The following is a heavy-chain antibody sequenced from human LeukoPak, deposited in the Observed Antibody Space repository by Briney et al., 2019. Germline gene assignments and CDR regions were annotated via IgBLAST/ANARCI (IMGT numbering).Heavy chain of an antibody. V-gene: IGHV4-39*01. CDR3: ARRWRAQVDY. D-gene: IGHD3-3*01. CDR2: IYYSGST. CDR1: GGSISSSSYY. J-gene: IGHJ4*02. Sequence: MPSETLSLTCTVSGGSISSSSYYWGWIRQPPGKGLEWIGSIYYSGSTYYNPSLKSRVTISVDTSKNQFSLKLSSVTAADTAVYYCARRWRAQVDYWGQGTLVTVSS.